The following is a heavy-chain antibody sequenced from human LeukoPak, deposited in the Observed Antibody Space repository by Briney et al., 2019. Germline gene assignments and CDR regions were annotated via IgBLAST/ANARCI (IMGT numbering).Heavy chain of an antibody. Sequence: SETLSLTCAVSGRSFSGYYWSWIRQPPGKGLEWIGEINHRGRTNYNPSLKSRVTISVDTSKNQVSLKLSSVTAADTAVYYCARHGYSSGRYFFDYWGQGTLVTVSS. CDR3: ARHGYSSGRYFFDY. CDR2: INHRGRT. J-gene: IGHJ4*02. V-gene: IGHV4-34*01. CDR1: GRSFSGYY. D-gene: IGHD6-19*01.